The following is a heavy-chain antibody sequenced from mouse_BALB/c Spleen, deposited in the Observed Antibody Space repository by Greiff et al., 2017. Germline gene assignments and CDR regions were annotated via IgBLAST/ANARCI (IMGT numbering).Heavy chain of an antibody. D-gene: IGHD1-1*01. CDR2: INPYNDGT. CDR1: GYTFTSYV. J-gene: IGHJ4*01. V-gene: IGHV1-14*01. Sequence: EVQLVESGPELVKPGASVKMSCKASGYTFTSYVMHWVKQKPGQGLEWIGYINPYNDGTKYNEKFKGKATLTSDKSSSTAYMELSSLTSEDSAVYYCARNYAYYYGSSYYFDYWGQGTSVTVSS. CDR3: ARNYAYYYGSSYYFDY.